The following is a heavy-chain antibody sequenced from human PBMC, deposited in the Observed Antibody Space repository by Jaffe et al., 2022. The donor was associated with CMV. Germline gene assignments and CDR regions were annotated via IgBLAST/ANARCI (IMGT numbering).Heavy chain of an antibody. CDR1: GGTFSSYA. D-gene: IGHD3-22*01. V-gene: IGHV1-69*09. CDR3: AREGDKIVVVTSYYYYMDV. J-gene: IGHJ6*03. Sequence: QVQLVQSGAEVKKPGSSVKVSCKASGGTFSSYAISWVRQAPGQGLEWMGRIIPILGIANYAQKFQGRVTITADKSTSTAYMELSSLRSEDTAVYYCAREGDKIVVVTSYYYYMDVWGKGTTVTVSS. CDR2: IIPILGIA.